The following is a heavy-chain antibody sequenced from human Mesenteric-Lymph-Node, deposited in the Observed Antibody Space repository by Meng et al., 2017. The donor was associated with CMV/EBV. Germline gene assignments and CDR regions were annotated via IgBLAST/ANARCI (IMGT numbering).Heavy chain of an antibody. V-gene: IGHV3-48*03. CDR1: GFTFSSYE. Sequence: GGSLRLSCAASGFTFSSYEMNWVRQAPGKGLEWVSYISSSGRTIYYADSVKGRFTISRDNAKNSLYLQMNSLRAEDTAVYYCAREGSGYYFDYWGQGTLVTVSS. CDR3: AREGSGYYFDY. D-gene: IGHD3-22*01. CDR2: ISSSGRTI. J-gene: IGHJ4*02.